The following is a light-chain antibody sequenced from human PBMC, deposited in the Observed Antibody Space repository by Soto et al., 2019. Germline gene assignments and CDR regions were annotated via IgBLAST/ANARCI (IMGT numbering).Light chain of an antibody. CDR3: QQYGTPPFT. V-gene: IGKV3-20*01. Sequence: EIALTQSPGTPSLSPGEGATLSCRASQSIDSGYLAWYQQKPGQDPRLLMYGAFSRPTGISDRFSGSGSGTDFTLTISRLEPEDLAVYYCQQYGTPPFTFGQGNKLEIK. J-gene: IGKJ2*01. CDR2: GAF. CDR1: QSIDSGY.